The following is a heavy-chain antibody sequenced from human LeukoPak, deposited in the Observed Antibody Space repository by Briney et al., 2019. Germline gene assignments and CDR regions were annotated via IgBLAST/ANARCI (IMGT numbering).Heavy chain of an antibody. CDR3: ARQFYYDRSGFFEGAY. Sequence: GESLKISCKGSGYKFTNYWIGWVRQTPGKGLEWMGSVYPGDSDARYSPSFQGQVTVSADRSISTAYLQWSSLKASDTAMYYCARQFYYDRSGFFEGAYWGQGSLVTVSS. J-gene: IGHJ4*02. CDR2: VYPGDSDA. CDR1: GYKFTNYW. V-gene: IGHV5-51*01. D-gene: IGHD3-22*01.